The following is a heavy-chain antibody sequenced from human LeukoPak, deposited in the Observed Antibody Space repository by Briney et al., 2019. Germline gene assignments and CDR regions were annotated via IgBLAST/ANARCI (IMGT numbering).Heavy chain of an antibody. CDR2: ISAYNGKT. CDR3: ARVTSIAVAGTIDY. CDR1: GYTFTSYG. D-gene: IGHD6-19*01. V-gene: IGHV1-18*01. J-gene: IGHJ4*02. Sequence: ASVKVSCKACGYTFTSYGISGVRQAPGQGGAGVGWISAYNGKTNYAQKLQGRVTMTTDKSTSTAYMELRSLSSDDTAVHYCARVTSIAVAGTIDYWGQGTLVTVSS.